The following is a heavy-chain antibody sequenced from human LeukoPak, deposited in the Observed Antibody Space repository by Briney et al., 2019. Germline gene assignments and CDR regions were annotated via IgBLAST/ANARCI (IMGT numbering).Heavy chain of an antibody. V-gene: IGHV3-23*01. Sequence: PGGSLRLSCAASGFTFSRYAMSWVRQAPGKGLEWVSAISGSGGTTYYTDSVKGRFTISRDNSKNTLYLQMNSLRAEDTAVYYCAKCGSGRVGYNWFDPWGQGTLVTVSS. J-gene: IGHJ5*02. CDR1: GFTFSRYA. CDR2: ISGSGGTT. CDR3: AKCGSGRVGYNWFDP. D-gene: IGHD3-10*01.